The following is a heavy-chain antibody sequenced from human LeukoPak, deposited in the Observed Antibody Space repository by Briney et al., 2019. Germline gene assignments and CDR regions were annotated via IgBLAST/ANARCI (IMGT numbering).Heavy chain of an antibody. CDR1: GFTFSSYS. V-gene: IGHV3-21*01. CDR3: ARDLNPYSSSWYGY. Sequence: PGGSLRLSXAASGFTFSSYSMNWVRQAPGKGLEWVSSISSSSSYIYYADSVKGRFTISRDNAKNSLYLQMNSLRAEDTAVYYCARDLNPYSSSWYGYWGQGTLVTVSS. CDR2: ISSSSSYI. D-gene: IGHD6-13*01. J-gene: IGHJ4*02.